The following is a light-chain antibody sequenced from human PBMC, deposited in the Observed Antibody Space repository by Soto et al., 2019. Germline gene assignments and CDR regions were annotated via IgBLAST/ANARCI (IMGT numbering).Light chain of an antibody. V-gene: IGKV3-15*01. CDR3: QQYKNWPWT. Sequence: EIVLTQSPSTLSLSPGERATLSCRASQSVSTYLAWYQQKPGQAPRLLIYDASTRATGIPARFSGSGSGTEFTLTISSLQSEDCAVYYCQQYKNWPWTFGQGTKVDIK. J-gene: IGKJ1*01. CDR2: DAS. CDR1: QSVSTY.